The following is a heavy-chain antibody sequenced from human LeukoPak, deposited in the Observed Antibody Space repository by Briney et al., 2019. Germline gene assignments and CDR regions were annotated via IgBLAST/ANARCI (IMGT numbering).Heavy chain of an antibody. V-gene: IGHV3-30*18. CDR1: RFTFSSYG. CDR2: ISYDESNI. D-gene: IGHD3-9*01. J-gene: IGHJ5*02. Sequence: GRSLRLSCAASRFTFSSYGMHWVRQAPGKGLEWVAVISYDESNIYYADSVKGRFTISRDNSKNTLYLQMNSLRAEDTAVYYCAKDIRKFWYYDILTGSLRGHWFDPWGQGTLVTVSS. CDR3: AKDIRKFWYYDILTGSLRGHWFDP.